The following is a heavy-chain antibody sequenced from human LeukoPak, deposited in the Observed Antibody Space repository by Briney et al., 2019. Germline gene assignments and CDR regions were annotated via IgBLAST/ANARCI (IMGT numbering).Heavy chain of an antibody. Sequence: GRSLRLSCAASGFTFDDYAMHWVRQAPGKGLEWVSGISWNSGSIGYADSVKGRFTISRDNAKNSLYLQMNSLRAEDTALYYCAKEPNSSGWYATEPFDYWGQGTLVTVSS. CDR1: GFTFDDYA. J-gene: IGHJ4*02. CDR3: AKEPNSSGWYATEPFDY. V-gene: IGHV3-9*01. D-gene: IGHD6-19*01. CDR2: ISWNSGSI.